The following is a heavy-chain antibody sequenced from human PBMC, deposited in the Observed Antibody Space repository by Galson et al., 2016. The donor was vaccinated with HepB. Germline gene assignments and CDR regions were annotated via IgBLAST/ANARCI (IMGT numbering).Heavy chain of an antibody. J-gene: IGHJ6*02. CDR3: ARALEAAAGTNYYYFGLDG. Sequence: SCKASGYNFNKYAMHWVRQAPGQRFEWMGWINGDTGNTKYSQKFQDRVTLTSDTAATTAYMELSSLRFEDTAVYYCARALEAAAGTNYYYFGLDGWGQGTSVIVSS. V-gene: IGHV1-3*01. CDR1: GYNFNKYA. D-gene: IGHD6-13*01. CDR2: INGDTGNT.